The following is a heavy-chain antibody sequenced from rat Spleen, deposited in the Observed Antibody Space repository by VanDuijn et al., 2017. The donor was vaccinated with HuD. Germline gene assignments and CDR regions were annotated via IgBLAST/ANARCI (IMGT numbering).Heavy chain of an antibody. V-gene: IGHV5-34*01. CDR3: ARDYGRFGY. D-gene: IGHD1-11*01. J-gene: IGHJ3*01. Sequence: EVQLVESGGGLVQPGRSLKLSCVASGFTFSDYGMNWIRQAPGKGLEWIAYISGSSGTIYYADTVKGRFTISRDNAKNTLYLRLSSLRSEDTALYYCARDYGRFGYWGQGTLVTVSS. CDR2: ISGSSGTI. CDR1: GFTFSDYG.